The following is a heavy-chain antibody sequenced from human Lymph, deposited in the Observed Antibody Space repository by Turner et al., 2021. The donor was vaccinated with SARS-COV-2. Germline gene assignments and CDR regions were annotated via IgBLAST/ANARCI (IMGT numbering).Heavy chain of an antibody. D-gene: IGHD3-16*01. CDR1: GFTFSTYA. J-gene: IGHJ5*02. Sequence: QVQLVECGGVVVQPWSILRLSCAASGFTFSTYAMYLGRQAQGKGLERVVLISYDGSNKYYADSVKGRFTISRDNSKNTLYLQMNRLRPEDTAVYYCARDGGGWIEPWGQGTLVTVS. CDR2: ISYDGSNK. CDR3: ARDGGGWIEP. V-gene: IGHV3-30-3*01.